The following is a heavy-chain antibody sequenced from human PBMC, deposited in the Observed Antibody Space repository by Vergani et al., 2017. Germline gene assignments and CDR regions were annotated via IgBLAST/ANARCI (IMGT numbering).Heavy chain of an antibody. CDR1: GFTFIMHA. V-gene: IGHV3-21*01. CDR2: ISSSSSYI. D-gene: IGHD4-17*01. Sequence: EVQLLESGGDLVQPGGSLRLSCAASGFTFIMHAMSWVRQAPGKGLEWVSSISSSSSYIYYADSVKGRFTISRDNAKNSLYLQMNSLRAEDTAVYYCARGYFYGDSPFDYWGQGTRVTVS. J-gene: IGHJ4*02. CDR3: ARGYFYGDSPFDY.